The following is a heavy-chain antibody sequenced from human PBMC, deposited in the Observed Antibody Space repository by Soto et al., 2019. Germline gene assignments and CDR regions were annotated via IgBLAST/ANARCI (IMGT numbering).Heavy chain of an antibody. J-gene: IGHJ4*02. D-gene: IGHD6-19*01. V-gene: IGHV4-59*01. CDR1: GGSISSYY. CDR3: ARVGYSSGWYPNFDY. Sequence: PSETLSLTCTVSGGSISSYYWSWIRQPPGKGLEWIGYIYYSGSTNYNPSLKSRVTISVDTSKNQFSLKLSSVTAADTAVYYCARVGYSSGWYPNFDYWGQGTLVTVSS. CDR2: IYYSGST.